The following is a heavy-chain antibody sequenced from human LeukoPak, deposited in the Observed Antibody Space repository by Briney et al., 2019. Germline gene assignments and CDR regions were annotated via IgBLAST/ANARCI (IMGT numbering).Heavy chain of an antibody. V-gene: IGHV3-21*01. CDR3: ARGAQIVVAPAAQARPGPSGVDY. CDR1: GFTFSSFS. D-gene: IGHD2-2*01. Sequence: GGSLRLSCAASGFTFSSFSLNWVRQAPGKGLEWVSSISSGSSYIYNADSVQGRFTISRENAKNSLYLQMNSLRAEDTAVYYCARGAQIVVAPAAQARPGPSGVDYWGQGTLVTVSS. J-gene: IGHJ4*02. CDR2: ISSGSSYI.